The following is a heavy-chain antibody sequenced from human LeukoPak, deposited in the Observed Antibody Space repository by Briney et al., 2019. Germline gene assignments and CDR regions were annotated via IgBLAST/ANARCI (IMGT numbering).Heavy chain of an antibody. CDR3: ARQTGSGLFILP. CDR2: IYYSGNT. V-gene: IGHV4-39*01. CDR1: GVSISSSNSY. Sequence: PSETLSLTCTVSGVSISSSNSYWGWIRQPPGKGLEWIGSIYYSGNTYYNASLKSQVSISIDTFKNQFSLKLTSVTAADTAVYYCARQTGSGLFILPGGQGTLVTVSS. J-gene: IGHJ4*02. D-gene: IGHD3/OR15-3a*01.